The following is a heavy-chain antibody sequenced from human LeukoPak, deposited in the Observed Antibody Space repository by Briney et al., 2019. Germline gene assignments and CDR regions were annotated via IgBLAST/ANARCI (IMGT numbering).Heavy chain of an antibody. CDR1: GFTFSSYA. V-gene: IGHV3-30*04. CDR3: ARDYYDSSSNAFDI. Sequence: GGSLRLSCAASGFTFSSYAMHWVRQAPGKGLEWVAVISYDGSNKYYADSVKGRFTISRGNSKNTLYLQMNSLRAEDTAVYYCARDYYDSSSNAFDIWGQGTMVTVSS. CDR2: ISYDGSNK. D-gene: IGHD3-22*01. J-gene: IGHJ3*02.